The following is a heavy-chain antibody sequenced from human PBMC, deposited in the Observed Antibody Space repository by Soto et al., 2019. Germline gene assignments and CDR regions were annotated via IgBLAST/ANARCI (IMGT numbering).Heavy chain of an antibody. Sequence: SETLSLTCTVSGGSISSYYWSWIRQPPGKGLEWIGYIYYSGSTNYNPSLKSRVTISVDTSKNQFSLKLSSVTAADTAVYYCAGGKDGHNYYFDYWGQGTLVTVSS. D-gene: IGHD3-16*01. J-gene: IGHJ4*02. CDR3: AGGKDGHNYYFDY. CDR1: GGSISSYY. CDR2: IYYSGST. V-gene: IGHV4-59*08.